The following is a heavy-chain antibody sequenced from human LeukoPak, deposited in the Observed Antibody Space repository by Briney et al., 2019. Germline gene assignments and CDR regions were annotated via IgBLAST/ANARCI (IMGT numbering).Heavy chain of an antibody. V-gene: IGHV1-8*01. Sequence: ASVKVSCKASVYTFTSYDLIWVRQASGQGLEWMGWMNPNSGHTGYAQKFQGRVTMTKTTSISTAYMELTSLTSEDSAVYYCARSIVGVRKRNDYWGQGTLVTVSS. D-gene: IGHD1-26*01. J-gene: IGHJ4*02. CDR2: MNPNSGHT. CDR3: ARSIVGVRKRNDY. CDR1: VYTFTSYD.